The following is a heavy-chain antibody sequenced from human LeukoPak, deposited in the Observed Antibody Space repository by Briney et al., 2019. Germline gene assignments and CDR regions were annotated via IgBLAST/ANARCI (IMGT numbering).Heavy chain of an antibody. CDR3: ARGPEYYYGSGSYDYYGMDV. J-gene: IGHJ6*02. CDR1: GYTFISYG. V-gene: IGHV1-18*01. D-gene: IGHD3-10*01. Sequence: ASVKVSCKASGYTFISYGISWVRQAPGEGLEWLGWISAYSGNTNYAQKLQGRVTITTDTSTSTAYMELRSLRSDDTAVYYCARGPEYYYGSGSYDYYGMDVWGQGTTVTVSS. CDR2: ISAYSGNT.